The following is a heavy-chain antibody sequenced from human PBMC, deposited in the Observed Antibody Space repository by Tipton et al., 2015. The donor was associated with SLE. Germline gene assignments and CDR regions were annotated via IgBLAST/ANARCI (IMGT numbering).Heavy chain of an antibody. Sequence: TLSLTCTVSGGSISSYYWSWIRQPPGKGLEWIGYIYYSGSTNYNPSLKSRVTISVDTSKNQFSLKLISATAADTAVYYCASGILTGNAAFDIWGPGTMVTVS. CDR1: GGSISSYY. D-gene: IGHD3-9*01. V-gene: IGHV4-59*01. J-gene: IGHJ3*02. CDR2: IYYSGST. CDR3: ASGILTGNAAFDI.